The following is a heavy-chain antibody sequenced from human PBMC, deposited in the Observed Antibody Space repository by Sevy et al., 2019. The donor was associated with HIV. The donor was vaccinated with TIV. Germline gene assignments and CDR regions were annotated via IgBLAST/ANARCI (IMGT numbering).Heavy chain of an antibody. Sequence: GGSLRLSCTTSGFTFDDYAMSWFRQAPGKGLEWVAFITRNSYEAYGGATDYGASVKGRFIISRDDSKSIAYLQMNSLITEDTGVYYCTRGLATADTPEYYFDYWGQGTLVTVSS. CDR2: ITRNSYEAYGGAT. D-gene: IGHD5-12*01. CDR3: TRGLATADTPEYYFDY. V-gene: IGHV3-49*03. J-gene: IGHJ4*02. CDR1: GFTFDDYA.